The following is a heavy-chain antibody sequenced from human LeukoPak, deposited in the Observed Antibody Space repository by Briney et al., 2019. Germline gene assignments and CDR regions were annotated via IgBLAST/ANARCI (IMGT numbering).Heavy chain of an antibody. CDR3: ARSYISSSWTSYYYYGMDV. CDR1: GFTFSSYA. Sequence: GGSLRLSCAASGFTFSSYAMHWVRQAPGKGLEWVAVISYDGSNKYYADSVKGRFTISRDNSKNTLYLQMNSLRAEDTAVYYCARSYISSSWTSYYYYGMDVWGQGTTATVSS. J-gene: IGHJ6*02. CDR2: ISYDGSNK. V-gene: IGHV3-30-3*01. D-gene: IGHD6-13*01.